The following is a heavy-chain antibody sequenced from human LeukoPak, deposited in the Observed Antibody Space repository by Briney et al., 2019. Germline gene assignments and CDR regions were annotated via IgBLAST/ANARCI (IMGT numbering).Heavy chain of an antibody. D-gene: IGHD4-17*01. J-gene: IGHJ4*02. V-gene: IGHV1-69*04. Sequence: SVKVSFKASGGTFSSYAISWVRQAPGQGLEWMGRIIPILGIANYAQKFQGRVTITADKSTSTAYMELSSLRSEDTAVYYCARSRNDYGDSIYYWGQGTLVTVSS. CDR1: GGTFSSYA. CDR2: IIPILGIA. CDR3: ARSRNDYGDSIYY.